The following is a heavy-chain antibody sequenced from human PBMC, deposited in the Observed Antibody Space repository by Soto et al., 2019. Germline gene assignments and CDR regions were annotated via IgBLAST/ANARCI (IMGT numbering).Heavy chain of an antibody. V-gene: IGHV1-69*13. J-gene: IGHJ6*02. CDR2: IIPIFGTA. D-gene: IGHD3-3*01. CDR1: GGTFSSYA. Sequence: SVKVSCKASGGTFSSYAISWVRQAPGQGFEWMGGIIPIFGTANYAQKFQGRVTITADESTSTAYMELNSLRAEDTAVYYCARQIFGVVIISEATELFHYGMDVWGQGTTVTVSS. CDR3: ARQIFGVVIISEATELFHYGMDV.